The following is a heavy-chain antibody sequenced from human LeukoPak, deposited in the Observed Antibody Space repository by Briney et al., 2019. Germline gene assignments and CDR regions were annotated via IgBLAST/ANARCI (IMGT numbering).Heavy chain of an antibody. CDR1: GFTFSSYG. D-gene: IGHD3-22*01. Sequence: GGSLRLSCAASGFTFSSYGMHWVRQAPGKGLEWVAVISYDGNNEYYTDSVKGRFTISRDNSKNTLYLQMKSLRAEDTAVYYCARGKGYYDSSGYYRPRALPSPYWGQGTRVTVSS. J-gene: IGHJ4*02. V-gene: IGHV3-30*19. CDR3: ARGKGYYDSSGYYRPRALPSPY. CDR2: ISYDGNNE.